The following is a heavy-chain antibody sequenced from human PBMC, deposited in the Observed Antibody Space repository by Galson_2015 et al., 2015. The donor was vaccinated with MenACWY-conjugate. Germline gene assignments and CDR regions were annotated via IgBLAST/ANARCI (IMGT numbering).Heavy chain of an antibody. V-gene: IGHV4-61*08. Sequence: ETLSLPCPVSGGSASSRGYYWTWIRQPPGKGLEWIGLIYDSGTTKYNPSLKGRVTISLDTSKNQVSLKLSSVTAADTAVYYCAREFSYWGQGTPVTVSS. J-gene: IGHJ4*02. CDR2: IYDSGTT. D-gene: IGHD2/OR15-2a*01. CDR3: AREFSY. CDR1: GGSASSRGYY.